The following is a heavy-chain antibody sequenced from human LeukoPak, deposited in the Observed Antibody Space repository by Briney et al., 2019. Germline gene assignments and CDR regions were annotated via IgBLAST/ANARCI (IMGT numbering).Heavy chain of an antibody. J-gene: IGHJ4*02. D-gene: IGHD3-22*01. Sequence: ASVKVSCKASGYTFTSFGISWVRQAPGQGLEWMGWISANNGNTKYGQKLQGRVTITTDESTSTAYMELSSLRSEDTAVYYCARGGAYYYDSSDLYIDYWGQGTLVTVSS. CDR1: GYTFTSFG. V-gene: IGHV1-18*01. CDR3: ARGGAYYYDSSDLYIDY. CDR2: ISANNGNT.